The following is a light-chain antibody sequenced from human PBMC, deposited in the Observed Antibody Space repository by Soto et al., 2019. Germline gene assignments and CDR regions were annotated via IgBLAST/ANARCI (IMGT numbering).Light chain of an antibody. V-gene: IGKV3-20*01. Sequence: EIVLRQSPGTLTLYHGQTANLYSRTSQSVSSSYLAWYQQKPGQAPRLLIYGASSRATGIPDRFSGSGSGTDGTLTISRMEPEEGTVYYGKQYGSSHLTLGNWARVEIK. CDR2: GAS. J-gene: IGKJ5*01. CDR3: KQYGSSHLT. CDR1: QSVSSSY.